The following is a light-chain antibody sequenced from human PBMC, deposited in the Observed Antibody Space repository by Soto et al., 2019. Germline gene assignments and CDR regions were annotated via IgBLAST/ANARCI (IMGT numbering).Light chain of an antibody. Sequence: DIQMTQSPSTLSASVVDIVAITCRASQSITTWLAWYQQKPAKAPKILIYDASSLESGVPSRFSGSGSGTEFTLTISSLQPDDFATYYCQQYNDYWTFGQGTKVDIK. J-gene: IGKJ1*01. CDR3: QQYNDYWT. CDR2: DAS. V-gene: IGKV1-5*01. CDR1: QSITTW.